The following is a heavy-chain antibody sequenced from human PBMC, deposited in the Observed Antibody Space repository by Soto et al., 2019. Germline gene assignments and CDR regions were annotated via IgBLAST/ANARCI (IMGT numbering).Heavy chain of an antibody. V-gene: IGHV1-18*01. CDR2: ISAEGGNI. CDR1: GYTFTTYG. CDR3: VRESGGATATLDYYYFYMDV. D-gene: IGHD5-12*01. Sequence: ASVKVSCKASGYTFTTYGLSWVRQAPGQGLEWMGWISAEGGNINYAEKFHGRVTLTTDTSTSTVYMELSSLRSDDTAVYYCVRESGGATATLDYYYFYMDVWGKGTTVTVSS. J-gene: IGHJ6*03.